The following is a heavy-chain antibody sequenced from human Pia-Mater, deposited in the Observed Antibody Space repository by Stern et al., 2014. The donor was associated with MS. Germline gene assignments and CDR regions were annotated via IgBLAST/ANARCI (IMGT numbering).Heavy chain of an antibody. Sequence: VQLVESGGGLVQPGGSLRLSCAASGFTYTDYWMRWVRQAPGKGPEWVAVISNGGNHKYYAGSVKDRFSISRDNSKNTLYLQMNSLRVEDTAVYYCAKHLAERPFDYWGQGTLVTVSS. D-gene: IGHD1-1*01. V-gene: IGHV3-30*18. CDR1: GFTYTDYW. CDR2: ISNGGNHK. J-gene: IGHJ4*02. CDR3: AKHLAERPFDY.